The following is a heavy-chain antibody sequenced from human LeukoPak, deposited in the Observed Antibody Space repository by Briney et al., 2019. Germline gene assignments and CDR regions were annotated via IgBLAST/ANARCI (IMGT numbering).Heavy chain of an antibody. CDR1: GYTFTRYI. D-gene: IGHD5-12*01. J-gene: IGHJ4*02. CDR2: INPGNGNT. V-gene: IGHV1-3*01. Sequence: ASVKVSCKASGYTFTRYIMNWVRQAPGQRPEWMGWINPGNGNTKYSEKFQDRVTFTRDTSATTAYMELSSLRSEDTAVYYCARERVTTTAFDYWGQGTQVTVSS. CDR3: ARERVTTTAFDY.